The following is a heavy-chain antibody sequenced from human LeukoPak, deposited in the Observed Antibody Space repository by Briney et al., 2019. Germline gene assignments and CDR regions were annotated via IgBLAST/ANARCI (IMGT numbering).Heavy chain of an antibody. V-gene: IGHV3-7*01. D-gene: IGHD3-10*01. CDR3: ARDPAFGAIDY. CDR2: MNPDGTTV. CDR1: GFTFTTSY. J-gene: IGHJ4*02. Sequence: GESLRLSCLTSGFTFTTSYMVWVRQDPGKGLEWVAGMNPDGTTVYYVDSVKGRFTVFRDNAKNSLYLQMNNLRVEDTAVYYCARDPAFGAIDYWGQGTLVTV.